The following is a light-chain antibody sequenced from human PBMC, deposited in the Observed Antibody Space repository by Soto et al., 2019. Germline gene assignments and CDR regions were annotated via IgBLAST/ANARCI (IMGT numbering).Light chain of an antibody. J-gene: IGLJ2*01. CDR1: SSNIGAGYD. Sequence: QSVLTQPPSVSVAPGQGVTISCAGSSSNIGAGYDVHWYQQLPGTAPKLLIYGNSNRPSGVPDRFSGSKSGTSASLAITGLQAEDEADYYCQSYDSSLSGVVFGGGTKLTVL. CDR2: GNS. CDR3: QSYDSSLSGVV. V-gene: IGLV1-40*01.